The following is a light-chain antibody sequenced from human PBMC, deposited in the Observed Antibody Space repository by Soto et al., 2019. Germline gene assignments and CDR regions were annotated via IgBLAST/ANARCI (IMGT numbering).Light chain of an antibody. CDR1: QSISSW. Sequence: DIQMTQSPSTLSASVGDRVTITCRASQSISSWLAWYQSKPGKAPKLLIYDASTLKSGVPSRFSGSGSGTDFTLTISSLQPDDFATYYCQQYNANFGQGTKVEIK. CDR3: QQYNAN. CDR2: DAS. V-gene: IGKV1-5*01. J-gene: IGKJ1*01.